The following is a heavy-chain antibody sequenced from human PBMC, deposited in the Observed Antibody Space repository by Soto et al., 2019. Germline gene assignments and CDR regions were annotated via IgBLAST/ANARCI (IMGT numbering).Heavy chain of an antibody. CDR1: GFTFDGYA. CDR2: ISGNSGSI. CDR3: AKNGGYSFLTGYLDS. J-gene: IGHJ4*02. D-gene: IGHD3-9*01. Sequence: EVQLVESGGGLVQPGGSLRLSCEASGFTFDGYAMHWVRQAPGKGLEWVSGISGNSGSIVYAGSVRGRFTISRDNAKNSLYVEMNSLRPEDTAMYYCAKNGGYSFLTGYLDSWGQGTLVTVSS. V-gene: IGHV3-9*01.